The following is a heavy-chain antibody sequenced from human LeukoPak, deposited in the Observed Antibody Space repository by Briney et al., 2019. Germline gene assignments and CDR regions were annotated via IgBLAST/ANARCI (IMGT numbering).Heavy chain of an antibody. CDR2: INHSGST. CDR1: GGSFSGYY. V-gene: IGHV4-34*01. J-gene: IGHJ4*02. Sequence: PSETLSLTCAVYGGSFSGYYWSWIRQPPGKGLEWIGEINHSGSTNYNPSLKSRVTISVDTSKNQFSLKLSSVTAADTAAYYCARGTLSPTATYYFDYWGQGTLVTVSS. CDR3: ARGTLSPTATYYFDY.